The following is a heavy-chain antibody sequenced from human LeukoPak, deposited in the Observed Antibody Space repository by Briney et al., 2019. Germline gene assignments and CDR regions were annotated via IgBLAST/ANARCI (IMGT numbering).Heavy chain of an antibody. CDR2: IWADGAP. D-gene: IGHD3-22*01. CDR1: GGSISSGNYY. J-gene: IGHJ4*02. Sequence: SQTLSLTCTVSGGSISSGNYYWSWIRQPAGKGLEWIGRIWADGAPTYRPSLKSRVTISVDTSKYQFSLRLSSVTAADTAVYYCARGRDSRGYQFMGFDSWGQGTQVTVSS. V-gene: IGHV4-61*02. CDR3: ARGRDSRGYQFMGFDS.